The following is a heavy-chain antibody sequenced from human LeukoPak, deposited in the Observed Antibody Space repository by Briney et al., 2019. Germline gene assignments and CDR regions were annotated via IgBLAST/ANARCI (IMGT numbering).Heavy chain of an antibody. Sequence: GASVKVSCKASRYTFTGYYMHWVRQAPGQGLEWMGWIHPNSGGTNYAQKFQGRVTMTRDTSISTAYMELNRLRSDDTAVYYCARSEQFPYYMDVWGKGTTVTVSS. D-gene: IGHD6-19*01. CDR3: ARSEQFPYYMDV. CDR2: IHPNSGGT. V-gene: IGHV1-2*02. CDR1: RYTFTGYY. J-gene: IGHJ6*03.